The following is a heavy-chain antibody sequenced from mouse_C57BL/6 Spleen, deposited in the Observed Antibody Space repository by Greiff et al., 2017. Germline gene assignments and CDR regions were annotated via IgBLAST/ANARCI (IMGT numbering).Heavy chain of an antibody. Sequence: VKLLESGPGLVQPSQSLSITCTVSGFSLTSYGVHWVRQSPGKGLEWLGVIWRGGSTDYNAAFMSRLSITKDNSKSQVFFKMNSLQADDTAIYYCAKNYGSSYAMGYWGQGTSVTVSS. CDR2: IWRGGST. D-gene: IGHD1-1*01. CDR3: AKNYGSSYAMGY. J-gene: IGHJ4*01. CDR1: GFSLTSYG. V-gene: IGHV2-5*01.